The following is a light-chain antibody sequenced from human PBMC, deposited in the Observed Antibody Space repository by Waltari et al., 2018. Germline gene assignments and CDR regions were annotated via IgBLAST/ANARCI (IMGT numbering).Light chain of an antibody. CDR2: VAS. CDR3: QQYNNWPLT. V-gene: IGKV3-15*01. J-gene: IGKJ4*01. Sequence: EIVMTQSPATLSVSPGERATLSCRASQSVSSNLAWYQQKPGQAPRLLIYVASTRATGIPARFSASGSGTEFTLTISTLQSEDFAVYYCQQYNNWPLTFGGGTKVEIK. CDR1: QSVSSN.